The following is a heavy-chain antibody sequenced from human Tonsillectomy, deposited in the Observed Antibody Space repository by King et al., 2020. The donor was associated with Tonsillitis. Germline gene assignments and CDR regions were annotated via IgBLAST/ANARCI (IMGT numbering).Heavy chain of an antibody. CDR3: ASDSGFDY. CDR1: VFTFSTFE. D-gene: IGHD2-15*01. Sequence: VQLVESGGGLVQPGGSLRLSCAASVFTFSTFEMNWVRQAPGMGLEWVSYISRSGRTIYYADSVKGRFTISRDNAKNSLYLQMNSLRAEDTAVYYCASDSGFDYWGQGTLVTVSS. J-gene: IGHJ4*02. V-gene: IGHV3-48*03. CDR2: ISRSGRTI.